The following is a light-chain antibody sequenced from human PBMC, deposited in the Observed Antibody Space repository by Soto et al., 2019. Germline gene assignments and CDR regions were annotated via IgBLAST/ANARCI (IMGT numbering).Light chain of an antibody. CDR3: QQYNDWPPKHT. V-gene: IGKV3-15*01. Sequence: EIVMTQSPATLSVSPGERATLSCRASQSVSNNLVWYQQKPGQAPRLLIYGASTRATGIPARFSGSGSGTEFTLTISSLQSEDFAVYYCQQYNDWPPKHTFGQGTRLEIK. CDR2: GAS. J-gene: IGKJ2*01. CDR1: QSVSNN.